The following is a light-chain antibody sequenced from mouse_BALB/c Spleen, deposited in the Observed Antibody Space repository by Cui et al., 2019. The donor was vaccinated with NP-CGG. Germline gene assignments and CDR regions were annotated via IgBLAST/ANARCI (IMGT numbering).Light chain of an antibody. J-gene: IGLJ1*01. CDR2: GTN. CDR3: ALWYSNHWV. CDR1: TGAVTTSNY. V-gene: IGLV1*01. Sequence: QAVVTQESALTTSPGETVTLTCRSSTGAVTTSNYANWVQEKPDHLFTGLIGGTNNRAPGVPARFSGSLIGDKAARTITGAQTEDEAIYFYALWYSNHWVFGGGTKLTVL.